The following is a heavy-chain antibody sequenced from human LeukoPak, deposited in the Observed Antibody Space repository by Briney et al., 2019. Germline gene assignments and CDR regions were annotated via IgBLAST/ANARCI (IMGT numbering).Heavy chain of an antibody. CDR1: GFTFSSYE. CDR2: ISSSGSTI. V-gene: IGHV3-48*03. Sequence: PGGSLRLSCAASGFTFSSYEMNWVRQAPGKGLEWVSYISSSGSTIYYADSVKGRFTISRDNSKNTLYLQMNSLRAEDTAVYYCARAGYSSGWDYDYWGQGTLVTVSS. D-gene: IGHD6-19*01. CDR3: ARAGYSSGWDYDY. J-gene: IGHJ4*02.